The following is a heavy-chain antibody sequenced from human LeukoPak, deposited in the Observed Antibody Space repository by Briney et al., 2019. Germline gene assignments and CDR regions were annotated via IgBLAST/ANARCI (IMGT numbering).Heavy chain of an antibody. J-gene: IGHJ4*02. V-gene: IGHV3-53*01. D-gene: IGHD3-22*01. CDR1: GFTFSTYW. CDR3: AREGGDSSGYFDY. Sequence: GGSLRLSCSASGFTFSTYWMSWVRQAPGKGLEWVSVIYSGGSTYYADSVKGRFTISRDNSKNTLYLQMNSLRAEDTAVYYCAREGGDSSGYFDYWGQGTLVTVSS. CDR2: IYSGGST.